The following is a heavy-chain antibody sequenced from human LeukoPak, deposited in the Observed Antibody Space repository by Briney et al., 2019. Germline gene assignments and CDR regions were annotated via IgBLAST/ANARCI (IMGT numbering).Heavy chain of an antibody. CDR1: GGSISSYY. Sequence: SETLSLTCTVSGGSISSYYRSWIRQPPGKGLEWIGYIYYSGSTNYNPSLKSRVTISVDTSKNQFSLKLSSVTAADTAVYYCARDQYCSSTSCYYYYMDVWGKGTTVTVSS. CDR2: IYYSGST. D-gene: IGHD2-2*01. V-gene: IGHV4-59*01. CDR3: ARDQYCSSTSCYYYYMDV. J-gene: IGHJ6*03.